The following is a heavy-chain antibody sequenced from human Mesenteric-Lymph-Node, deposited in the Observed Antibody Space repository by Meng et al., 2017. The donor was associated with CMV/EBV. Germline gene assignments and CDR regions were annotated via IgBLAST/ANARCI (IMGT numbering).Heavy chain of an antibody. CDR1: GDSVSSNSAA. V-gene: IGHV6-1*01. Sequence: SQTRSLTGAISGDSVSSNSAAWNWIRQSPSRGLEWLGRTYYRSKWNNDYAVSVKSRITISPDTSKNQFSLQLNSVTPEDTAVYYCARAPVGGWYFDLWGRGTLVTVSS. CDR2: TYYRSKWNN. J-gene: IGHJ2*01. D-gene: IGHD1-26*01. CDR3: ARAPVGGWYFDL.